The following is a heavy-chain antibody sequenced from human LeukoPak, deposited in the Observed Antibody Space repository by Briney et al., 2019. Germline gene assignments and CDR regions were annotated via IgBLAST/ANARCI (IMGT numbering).Heavy chain of an antibody. J-gene: IGHJ3*02. CDR2: INNNGSEK. CDR3: ARDHNYYDSSGYYESGAFDI. D-gene: IGHD3-22*01. Sequence: PGGSLRLSCAASGFTFSSYWMSWVRQAPGKGLEWVSNINNNGSEKYYADSVKGRFTISRDNAKNSLYLQMNSLRAEDTAVYYCARDHNYYDSSGYYESGAFDIWGQGTMVTVSS. CDR1: GFTFSSYW. V-gene: IGHV3-7*01.